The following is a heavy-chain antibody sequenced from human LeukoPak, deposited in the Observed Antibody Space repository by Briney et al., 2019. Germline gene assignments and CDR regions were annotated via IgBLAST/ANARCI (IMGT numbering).Heavy chain of an antibody. Sequence: GGSLRLSCAASGFTSSSYAMSWVRQAPGKGLEWVSAISGSGGSTYYADSVKGRFTISRDNSKNTLYLQMNSLRAEDTAVYYCAKDRSGYSSSSSNFDYWGQGTLVTVSS. D-gene: IGHD6-6*01. CDR3: AKDRSGYSSSSSNFDY. CDR1: GFTSSSYA. V-gene: IGHV3-23*01. J-gene: IGHJ4*02. CDR2: ISGSGGST.